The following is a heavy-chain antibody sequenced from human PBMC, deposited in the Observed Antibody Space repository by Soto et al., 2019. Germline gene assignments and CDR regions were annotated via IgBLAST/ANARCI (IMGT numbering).Heavy chain of an antibody. V-gene: IGHV3-64D*08. Sequence: DVQLVESGGGLVQPGGSLRLSCSASGFTFSSYAMHWVRQAPGKGLEYVSAISSNGGNIYYADSVKGRFTISRDDSMNTLYLQMSSLRAEDTAVYYCVKMKQLADYWGQGTLVTVSS. CDR1: GFTFSSYA. CDR2: ISSNGGNI. D-gene: IGHD6-6*01. CDR3: VKMKQLADY. J-gene: IGHJ4*02.